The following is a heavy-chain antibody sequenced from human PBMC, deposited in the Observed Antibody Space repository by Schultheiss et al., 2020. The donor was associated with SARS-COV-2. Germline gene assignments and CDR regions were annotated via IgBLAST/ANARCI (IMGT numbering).Heavy chain of an antibody. Sequence: GGSLRLSCAASGFTFDDYAMHWVRQAPGKGLEWVSGISWNSRSIGYADSVKGRFIISRDNAKKSLYLQMNSLRAEDTALYYCAKVLSGYLHYGMDVWGQGTTVTVSS. V-gene: IGHV3-9*01. D-gene: IGHD3-16*02. CDR3: AKVLSGYLHYGMDV. CDR1: GFTFDDYA. CDR2: ISWNSRSI. J-gene: IGHJ6*02.